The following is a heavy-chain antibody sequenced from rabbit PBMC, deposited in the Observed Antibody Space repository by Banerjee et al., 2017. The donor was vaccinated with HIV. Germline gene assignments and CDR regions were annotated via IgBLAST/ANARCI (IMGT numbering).Heavy chain of an antibody. CDR1: GIDFSGTVY. CDR3: ARAGEGGDGYLNL. CDR2: IFAGGTDTT. V-gene: IGHV1S40*01. J-gene: IGHJ4*01. Sequence: QSLEESGGGLVKPGGTLTLTCTVSGIDFSGTVYVCWVRQAPGKGLEWIACIFAGGTDTTYYASWAKGRFTISKTSSTTVTLQMASLTVADTATYFCARAGEGGDGYLNLWGQGTLVTVS. D-gene: IGHD5-1*01.